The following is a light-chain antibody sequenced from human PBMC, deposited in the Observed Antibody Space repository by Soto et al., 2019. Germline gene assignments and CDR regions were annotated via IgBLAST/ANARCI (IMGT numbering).Light chain of an antibody. Sequence: QSALTQPRSVSGSPGQSVTISCTGTSSDVGGYNYVSWYQQHPGKAPKLMIYDVSKRPSGVPDRFSGSKSGNTASLTISGLQAEDEADYYCFSYAGRYISYVFGPGTKLTVL. CDR2: DVS. V-gene: IGLV2-11*01. CDR1: SSDVGGYNY. J-gene: IGLJ1*01. CDR3: FSYAGRYISYV.